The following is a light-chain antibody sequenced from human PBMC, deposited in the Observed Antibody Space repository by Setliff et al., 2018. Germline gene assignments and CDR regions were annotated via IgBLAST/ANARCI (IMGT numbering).Light chain of an antibody. CDR3: CSYAGSYTSLYV. Sequence: QSALAQPRSVSGSPGQSVTISCIGTSSDVGGYNYVSWYQQPPGKAPKLMIYDVSKRPSGVPDRFSGSKSGNTASLTISGLQAEDEADYYCCSYAGSYTSLYVFGTGTKVTVL. CDR2: DVS. V-gene: IGLV2-11*01. J-gene: IGLJ1*01. CDR1: SSDVGGYNY.